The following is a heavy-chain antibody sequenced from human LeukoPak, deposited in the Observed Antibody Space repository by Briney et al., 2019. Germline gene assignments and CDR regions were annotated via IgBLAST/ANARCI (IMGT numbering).Heavy chain of an antibody. CDR2: ISWNSGSI. D-gene: IGHD5-24*01. Sequence: SGGSLRLSCAGSGFIFNNYAMHWVRQPPGKGLEWVSGISWNSGSIDYADSVKGRFTISRDNAKNSLYLQMNSLRVEDTAFYYCAKGRGSDRDGYNFSGFRSAMPFPDYWGQGTLVTVSS. CDR3: AKGRGSDRDGYNFSGFRSAMPFPDY. CDR1: GFIFNNYA. V-gene: IGHV3-9*01. J-gene: IGHJ4*02.